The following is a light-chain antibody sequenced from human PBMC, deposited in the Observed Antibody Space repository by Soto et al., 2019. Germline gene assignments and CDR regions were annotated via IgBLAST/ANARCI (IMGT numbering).Light chain of an antibody. CDR2: AAS. CDR3: QQSYSTPWT. V-gene: IGKV1-39*01. Sequence: DIQITQSPSTLSGSVGDRVTTTCRASQTISSWLAWYQQKPGKAPKLLIYAASSLQSGVPSRFSGSGSGTDFTLTISSLQPEDFATYYCQQSYSTPWTFGQGTKVDIK. CDR1: QTISSW. J-gene: IGKJ1*01.